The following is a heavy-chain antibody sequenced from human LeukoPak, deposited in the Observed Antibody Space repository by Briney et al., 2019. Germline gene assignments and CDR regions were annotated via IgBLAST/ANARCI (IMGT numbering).Heavy chain of an antibody. CDR2: ISWNSGSM. D-gene: IGHD6-19*01. J-gene: IGHJ4*02. CDR1: GFTFDDYA. CDR3: AKAAVAGTGFDS. V-gene: IGHV3-9*03. Sequence: GGSLRLSCAASGFTFDDYAMDWVRQAPGKGLEWVSGISWNSGSMGYADSVKGRFTISRDNAKNSLFLQMNSLRAEDMALYYCAKAAVAGTGFDSWGQGTLVTVSS.